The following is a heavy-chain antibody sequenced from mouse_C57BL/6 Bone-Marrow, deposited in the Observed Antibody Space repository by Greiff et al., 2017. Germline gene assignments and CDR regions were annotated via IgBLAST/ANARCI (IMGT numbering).Heavy chain of an antibody. J-gene: IGHJ4*01. D-gene: IGHD6-1*01. Sequence: VQLQQSVAELVRPGASVKLSCTASGFNFKNTYLPWVKQRPEQVLEWIGRIDPANGNTKYAPKFQGKATLTADTSSTTAYLQLSSLTSEDTAIYYCSRCAAYAMDYWGQGTSVTVSS. CDR1: GFNFKNTY. CDR3: SRCAAYAMDY. CDR2: IDPANGNT. V-gene: IGHV14-3*01.